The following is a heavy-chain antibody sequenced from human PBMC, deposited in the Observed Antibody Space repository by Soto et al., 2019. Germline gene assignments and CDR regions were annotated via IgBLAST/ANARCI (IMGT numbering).Heavy chain of an antibody. CDR3: ARAATVGVYNWFDP. D-gene: IGHD4-17*01. V-gene: IGHV1-69*13. J-gene: IGHJ5*02. Sequence: GASVKVSCKASGYTFTSYGISWVRQAPGQGLEWMGGIIPIFGTANYAQKFQGRVTITADESTSTAYMELSSLRSEDTAVYYCARAATVGVYNWFDPWGQGTLVTVSS. CDR2: IIPIFGTA. CDR1: GYTFTSYG.